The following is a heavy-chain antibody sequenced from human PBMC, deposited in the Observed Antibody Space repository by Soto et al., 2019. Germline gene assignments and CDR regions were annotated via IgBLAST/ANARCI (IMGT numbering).Heavy chain of an antibody. D-gene: IGHD3-9*01. Sequence: SETLSLTCTVSGGSISSYYWSWIRQPPGKGLEWIGYIYYSGSTNYNPSLKSRVTISVDTSKNQFSLKLSSVTAADTAVYYCARGLQYYDILTGYSSNPFYFDYWGQGTLVTVSS. CDR1: GGSISSYY. J-gene: IGHJ4*02. CDR2: IYYSGST. V-gene: IGHV4-59*01. CDR3: ARGLQYYDILTGYSSNPFYFDY.